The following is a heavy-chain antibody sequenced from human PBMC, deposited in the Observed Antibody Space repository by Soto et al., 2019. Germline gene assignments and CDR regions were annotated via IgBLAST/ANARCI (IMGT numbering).Heavy chain of an antibody. Sequence: PSETLSLTCAVYGGSLSDYSWTWIRQPPGRGLEWIGDINHRGGTNYNPSLKSRVSISIDASKNQFSLKVTAVTAADTAMYYCARGARPREQIVVTPATANYFDYWGQGTLVTVSS. J-gene: IGHJ4*02. CDR1: GGSLSDYS. CDR3: ARGARPREQIVVTPATANYFDY. D-gene: IGHD2-15*01. V-gene: IGHV4-34*01. CDR2: INHRGGT.